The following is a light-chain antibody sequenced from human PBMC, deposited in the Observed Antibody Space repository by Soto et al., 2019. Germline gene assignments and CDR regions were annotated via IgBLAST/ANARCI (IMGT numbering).Light chain of an antibody. V-gene: IGKV3-20*01. Sequence: EIVMTQSPATLSVSPGEGATLSCRASQSVSSKLAWYQQKPGQAPRLLIYGASSRATGIQDRFSGGGSGTDFTLTIRRLEPEDFAMYYCKQYFTSPLTFGGGTKVDIK. CDR1: QSVSSK. CDR3: KQYFTSPLT. J-gene: IGKJ4*01. CDR2: GAS.